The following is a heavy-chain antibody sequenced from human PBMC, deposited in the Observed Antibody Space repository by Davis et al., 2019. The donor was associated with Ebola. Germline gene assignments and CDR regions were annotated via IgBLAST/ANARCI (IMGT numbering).Heavy chain of an antibody. D-gene: IGHD1-26*01. V-gene: IGHV4-59*12. J-gene: IGHJ6*02. Sequence: SETLSLTCTVSGGSISSYYWSWIRQHPGKGLEWIGYIYYSGSTYYNPSLKSRVTISVDTSKNQFSLKLSSVTAADTAVYYCARVRIVVAQYYYYYYGMDVWGQGTTVTVSS. CDR2: IYYSGST. CDR3: ARVRIVVAQYYYYYYGMDV. CDR1: GGSISSYY.